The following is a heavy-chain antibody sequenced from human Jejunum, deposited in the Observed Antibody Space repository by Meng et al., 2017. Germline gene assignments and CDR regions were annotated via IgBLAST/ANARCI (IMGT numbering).Heavy chain of an antibody. D-gene: IGHD3-22*01. CDR1: GHTSTSYA. J-gene: IGHJ4*02. CDR2: INTNNGNP. CDR3: ARDNYDTASRFDY. Sequence: QVQRHQPGSELKEPGASVKDSCKASGHTSTSYANNWLRQAPGQGPELMGWINTNNGNPTYAQGFTGRFVFSLDTSVSTAYVQISSLKVEDTAMYYCARDNYDTASRFDYWGQGTLVTVSS. V-gene: IGHV7-4-1*02.